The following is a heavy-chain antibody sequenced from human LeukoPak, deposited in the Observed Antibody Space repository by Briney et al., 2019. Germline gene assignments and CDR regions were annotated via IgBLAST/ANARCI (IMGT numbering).Heavy chain of an antibody. CDR1: GFNFTRFV. CDR3: AKVSVVAGRNAFDI. D-gene: IGHD3-22*01. CDR2: IYTGGHRA. J-gene: IGHJ3*02. Sequence: SGGSLRLSCAASGFNFTRFVMTWVRQAPGRGLECVSAIYTGGHRAYYSDSVRGRFTISRDDSKNMLYLQMNSLRVEDTAIYYCAKVSVVAGRNAFDIWGQGTMVTVSS. V-gene: IGHV3-23*05.